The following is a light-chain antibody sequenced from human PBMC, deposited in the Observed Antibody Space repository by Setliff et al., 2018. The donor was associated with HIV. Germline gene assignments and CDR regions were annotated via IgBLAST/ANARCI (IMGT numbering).Light chain of an antibody. J-gene: IGLJ3*02. Sequence: QSVLTQPASVSGSPGQSITISCTGTRNDIGNYNFVSWYRQYPGKAPKLLIYTVSSRPSGVSHRFSGSKSGNMASLTISGLQAEDEAEYYCSSYAKSKLWVFGGGTKVTVL. V-gene: IGLV2-14*01. CDR2: TVS. CDR3: SSYAKSKLWV. CDR1: RNDIGNYNF.